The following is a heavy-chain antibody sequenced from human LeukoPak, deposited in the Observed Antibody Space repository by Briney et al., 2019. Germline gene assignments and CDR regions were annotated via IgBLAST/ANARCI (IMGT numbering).Heavy chain of an antibody. D-gene: IGHD2-2*02. V-gene: IGHV3-30*03. Sequence: GGSLRLSCAASGFTFSSYGMHWVRQAPGKGLEWMAVISYDGSNKYYADSVKGRFTISRDNSKNTLYLQMNSLRAEDTAVYYCARGRYCNSATCYTPNNDYWGQGTLVTVSS. J-gene: IGHJ4*02. CDR2: ISYDGSNK. CDR3: ARGRYCNSATCYTPNNDY. CDR1: GFTFSSYG.